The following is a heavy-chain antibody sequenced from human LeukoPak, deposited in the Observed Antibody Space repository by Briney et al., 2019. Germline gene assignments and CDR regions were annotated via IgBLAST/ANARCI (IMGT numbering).Heavy chain of an antibody. Sequence: PGGSLRLSCAASGFTFSSYAMSWVRQAPGEGREWVSAISGSGGSTYYADSVKGRVTISRDNSKNTLYLQMNSLRAEDTAVYYCAKDPYYDSSGDDYWGQGTLVTVSS. CDR1: GFTFSSYA. J-gene: IGHJ4*02. CDR3: AKDPYYDSSGDDY. D-gene: IGHD3-22*01. CDR2: ISGSGGST. V-gene: IGHV3-23*01.